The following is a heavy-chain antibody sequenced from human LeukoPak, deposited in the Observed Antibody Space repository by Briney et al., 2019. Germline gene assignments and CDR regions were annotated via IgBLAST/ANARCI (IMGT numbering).Heavy chain of an antibody. Sequence: GGSLRLSCTASGFKFDDYNMSWFRQAPGKGLEWVSAISGSGGSTYYADSVKGRFTISRDNSKNTLYLQMNSLRAEDTAVYYCAKVIAVAGTPRFDYWGQGTLVTVSS. CDR1: GFKFDDYN. V-gene: IGHV3-23*01. CDR2: ISGSGGST. J-gene: IGHJ4*02. D-gene: IGHD6-19*01. CDR3: AKVIAVAGTPRFDY.